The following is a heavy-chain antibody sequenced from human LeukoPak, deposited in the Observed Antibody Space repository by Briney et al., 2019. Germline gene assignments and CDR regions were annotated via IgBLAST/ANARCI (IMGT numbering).Heavy chain of an antibody. Sequence: AAVKVSCKASGYPFDNFGLTWVRQAPGQGLEWMGWISAYNGNTHYAQKFRGRLTLTTETATSTAYLELRSLKSDDTAVYYCARDRVGGDLTGVSLYWGQGTLVTVSS. CDR2: ISAYNGNT. D-gene: IGHD4-17*01. CDR1: GYPFDNFG. CDR3: ARDRVGGDLTGVSLY. V-gene: IGHV1-18*01. J-gene: IGHJ4*01.